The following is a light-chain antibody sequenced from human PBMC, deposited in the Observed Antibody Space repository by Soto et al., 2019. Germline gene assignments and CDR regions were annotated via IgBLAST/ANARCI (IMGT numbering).Light chain of an antibody. CDR2: KAS. CDR3: QQYNSYTIT. V-gene: IGKV1-5*03. CDR1: KSISTW. Sequence: DIQMTQSPSTLSASVGDRVTITCRASKSISTWLAWYQQKPGKAPKLLIDKASSLESGVPSRFSGSGSGTEFTLTISSLQPDDFATYYCQQYNSYTITFGGGTKVETK. J-gene: IGKJ4*01.